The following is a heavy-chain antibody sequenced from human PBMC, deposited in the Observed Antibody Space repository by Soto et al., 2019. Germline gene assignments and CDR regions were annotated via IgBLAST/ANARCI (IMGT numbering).Heavy chain of an antibody. V-gene: IGHV3-48*01. CDR2: ISSSSSTI. CDR3: ARVQWEPHRRWNY. D-gene: IGHD1-26*01. Sequence: PGGSLRLSCAASGFTFSSYSMNWVRQAPGKGLEWVSYISSSSSTIYYADSVKGRFTISRDNAKNSLYLQMNSLRAEDTAVYYCARVQWEPHRRWNYWGQGTLVTVSS. J-gene: IGHJ4*01. CDR1: GFTFSSYS.